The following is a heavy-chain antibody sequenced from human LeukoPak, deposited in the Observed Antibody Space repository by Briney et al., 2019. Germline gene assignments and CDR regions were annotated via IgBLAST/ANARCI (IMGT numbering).Heavy chain of an antibody. CDR2: INSDGSST. V-gene: IGHV3-74*01. J-gene: IGHJ4*02. Sequence: QPGGSLRLSCVAXGXXXXXXWXXXXXXAXGXXLXGVSRINSDGSSTGYADSVKGRFTISRDNAKNTLYLQMNSLRAEDTAVYFCARGSSNWFAYWGQGTLVTVSS. D-gene: IGHD6-13*01. CDR1: GXXXXXXW. CDR3: ARGSSNWFAY.